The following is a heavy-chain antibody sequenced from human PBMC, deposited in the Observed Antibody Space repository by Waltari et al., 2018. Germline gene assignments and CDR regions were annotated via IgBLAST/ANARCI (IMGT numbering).Heavy chain of an antibody. CDR3: ARERRYGGNPAFDY. V-gene: IGHV3-74*01. CDR1: GSTFRSYW. J-gene: IGHJ4*02. D-gene: IGHD2-15*01. Sequence: EVQLVESGGGLVQPGWSMRLAWEAAGSTFRSYWTQGVGHGPGKGLVWVSRIKSDGSSTIYADSVKGRFTISRDNAKNTLYRQMNSLRAEDTAVYYCARERRYGGNPAFDYWGQGTLVTVSS. CDR2: IKSDGSST.